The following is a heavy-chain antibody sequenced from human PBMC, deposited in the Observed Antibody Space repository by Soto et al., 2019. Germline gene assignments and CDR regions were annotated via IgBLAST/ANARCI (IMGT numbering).Heavy chain of an antibody. J-gene: IGHJ5*02. V-gene: IGHV1-3*01. CDR2: INAGNGNT. CDR3: AREVVAASGPGFDP. CDR1: GYTFTSYA. D-gene: IGHD2-15*01. Sequence: WASVKVSFKASGYTFTSYAMHWVRQAPGQRLEWMGWINAGNGNTKYSQKFQGRVTITRDTSASTAYMELSSLRSEDTAVYYCAREVVAASGPGFDPWGQGTRVTVSS.